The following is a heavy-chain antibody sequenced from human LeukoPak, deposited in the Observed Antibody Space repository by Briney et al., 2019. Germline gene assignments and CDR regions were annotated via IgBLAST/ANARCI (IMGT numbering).Heavy chain of an antibody. Sequence: PSETLSLTSTVSGGSISSGDYYWRWIRQPPGKGLEWIGYIYYSGSTYYNPSLKSRVTISVDTSKNRFSLKLSSVTAADTAVYYCARVELYYYGMDVWGQGTTVTVSS. V-gene: IGHV4-30-4*01. CDR2: IYYSGST. CDR1: GGSISSGDYY. J-gene: IGHJ6*02. CDR3: ARVELYYYGMDV. D-gene: IGHD1-1*01.